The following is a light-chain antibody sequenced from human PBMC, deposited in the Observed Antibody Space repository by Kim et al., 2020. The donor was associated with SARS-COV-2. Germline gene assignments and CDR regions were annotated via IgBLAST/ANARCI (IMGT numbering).Light chain of an antibody. V-gene: IGLV2-14*03. CDR3: SSYTSSSTLVV. Sequence: TISCTGTSSDVVGYNYVSWYQQHPGKAPKLMIYDVSNRPSGVSNRFSGSKSGNTASLTISGLQAEDEADYYCSSYTSSSTLVVFGGGTQLTVL. CDR2: DVS. J-gene: IGLJ2*01. CDR1: SSDVVGYNY.